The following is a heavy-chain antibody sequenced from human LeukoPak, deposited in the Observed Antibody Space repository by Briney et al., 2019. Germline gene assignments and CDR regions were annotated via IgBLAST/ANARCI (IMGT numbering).Heavy chain of an antibody. CDR3: ARLDDSSGSTFDY. J-gene: IGHJ4*02. CDR2: IKQDGSEK. D-gene: IGHD3-22*01. V-gene: IGHV3-7*01. CDR1: GFTFSSYW. Sequence: TGGSLRLSCAASGFTFSSYWMSWVRQAPGKGLEWVANIKQDGSEKYYVDSVKGRFTTSRDNAKNSLYLQMNSLRAEDTAVYYCARLDDSSGSTFDYWGQGTLVTVSS.